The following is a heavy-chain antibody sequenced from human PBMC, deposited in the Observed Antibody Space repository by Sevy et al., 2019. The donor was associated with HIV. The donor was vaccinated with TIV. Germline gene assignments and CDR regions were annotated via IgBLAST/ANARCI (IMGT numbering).Heavy chain of an antibody. Sequence: ASVKVSCKASGYTFTNYYIHWVRQAPGQGLEWMGIINPSGGSTSYAQKFQGRVTMTRDTSTSTLYMELRSLRFDDTAVYYCTRARGSSGWDAFHIWGQGTMVTVS. D-gene: IGHD6-19*01. V-gene: IGHV1-46*03. CDR1: GYTFTNYY. J-gene: IGHJ3*02. CDR3: TRARGSSGWDAFHI. CDR2: INPSGGST.